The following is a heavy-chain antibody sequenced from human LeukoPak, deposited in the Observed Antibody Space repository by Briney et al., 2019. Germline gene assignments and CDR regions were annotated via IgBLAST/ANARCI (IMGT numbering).Heavy chain of an antibody. J-gene: IGHJ4*02. CDR1: GGSISSYY. CDR3: AGLGVRGVIKGVFDY. V-gene: IGHV4-59*08. Sequence: PSETLSLTCTVSGGSISSYYWSWIRQPPGKGLEWIGYIYYSGSTYYNPSLKSRVTISVDTSKNQFSLKLSSVTAADTAVYYCAGLGVRGVIKGVFDYWGQGTLVTVSS. CDR2: IYYSGST. D-gene: IGHD3-10*01.